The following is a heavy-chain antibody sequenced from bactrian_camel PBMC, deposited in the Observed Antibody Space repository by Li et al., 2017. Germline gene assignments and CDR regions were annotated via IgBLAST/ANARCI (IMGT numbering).Heavy chain of an antibody. Sequence: HVQLVESGGGSVPVGGSLRLSCAASGSAAGRYCMSWFRRVQGKEREGVAFIDTSGGTNYAYSVAGRFTISKDNAKNTLYLQMNNLIPEDTAMYYCAADGPGVDYGMGLIDRTYRIWGQGTQVTVS. CDR2: IDTSGGT. CDR3: AADGPGVDYGMGLIDRTYRI. V-gene: IGHV3S1*01. CDR1: GSAAGRYC. D-gene: IGHD5*01. J-gene: IGHJ4*01.